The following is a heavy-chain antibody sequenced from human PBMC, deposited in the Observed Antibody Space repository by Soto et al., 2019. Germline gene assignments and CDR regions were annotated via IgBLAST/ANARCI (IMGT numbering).Heavy chain of an antibody. CDR3: ARGRNGRSGSLRRGGMDG. J-gene: IGHJ6*02. CDR1: GYTFTSSD. CDR2: MNPNGGNT. Sequence: ASVKVSCKASGYTFTSSDINWVRQAPGQGLEWMGWMNPNGGNTGYAQKFQGRVTMTRNTSISTAYMELSSLRSEDRGVYYGARGRNGRSGSLRRGGMDGWGQGTTVTVSS. V-gene: IGHV1-8*01. D-gene: IGHD1-1*01.